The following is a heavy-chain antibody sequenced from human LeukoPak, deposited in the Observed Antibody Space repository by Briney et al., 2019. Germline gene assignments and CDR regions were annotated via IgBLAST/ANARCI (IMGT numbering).Heavy chain of an antibody. J-gene: IGHJ4*02. CDR2: IYYSGST. CDR3: ARGLGTSDY. V-gene: IGHV4-59*01. Sequence: SETLSLTCTVSGGSISNYYWSWIRQPPGKGLEWIGYIYYSGSTNYNPSLKNRVTISIDTSKSQFSLKLSAVTAADTAVYYCARGLGTSDYWGQGTLVTVSS. D-gene: IGHD4-11*01. CDR1: GGSISNYY.